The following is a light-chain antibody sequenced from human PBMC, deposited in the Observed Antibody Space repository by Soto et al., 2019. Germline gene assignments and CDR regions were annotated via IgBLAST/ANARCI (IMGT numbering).Light chain of an antibody. J-gene: IGKJ1*01. CDR1: QSVSSGY. CDR3: QHVGT. CDR2: GAS. V-gene: IGKV3-20*01. Sequence: EIVLTQSPGILSLSPGERATLSCRASQSVSSGYLAWYQQKPGHALRLLIYGASSRTNRIQDRFSGRGSGTDFTLTISRLEPGDFAVCYCQHVGTFVQGTKVEIK.